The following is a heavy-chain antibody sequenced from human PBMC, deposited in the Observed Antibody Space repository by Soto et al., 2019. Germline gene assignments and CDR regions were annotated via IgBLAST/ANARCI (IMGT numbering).Heavy chain of an antibody. J-gene: IGHJ6*03. CDR3: ARGGGVVATRYYYYYMDV. D-gene: IGHD5-12*01. CDR2: INHNGST. Sequence: TSETLSLTCAVYGGSFSGYYWSWIRQPPGKGLEWIGEINHNGSTNYNPSLKSRVTISVDTSKNQFSLKLSSVTAADTAVYYCARGGGVVATRYYYYYMDVWGKGTSVTVSS. CDR1: GGSFSGYY. V-gene: IGHV4-34*01.